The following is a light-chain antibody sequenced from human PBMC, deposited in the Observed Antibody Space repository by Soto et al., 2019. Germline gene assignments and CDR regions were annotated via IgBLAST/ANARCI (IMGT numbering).Light chain of an antibody. CDR3: QHYDSYSEA. CDR1: QRISGW. V-gene: IGKV1-5*01. J-gene: IGKJ1*01. Sequence: IQMTQSPSTLSASVGDTVTITCRASQRISGWLAWYQQKPGKAPKLLIYAASALQSGVPSRFSGSGSGTDFTLTINSLQPDDFATYYCQHYDSYSEAFGQGTKVDIK. CDR2: AAS.